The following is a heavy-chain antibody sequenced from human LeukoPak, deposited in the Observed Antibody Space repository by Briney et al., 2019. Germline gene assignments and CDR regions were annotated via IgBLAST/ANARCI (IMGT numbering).Heavy chain of an antibody. CDR2: IYYSGST. D-gene: IGHD2-15*01. CDR3: ASGGRRYCSGGSCYSHDY. Sequence: SETLSLTCTVSGGSISSYYWSWIRQPAGKGLEWIGSIYYSGSTYYNPSLKSRVTISVDTSKNQFSLKLSSVTAADTAVYYCASGGRRYCSGGSCYSHDYWGQGTLVTVSS. J-gene: IGHJ4*02. V-gene: IGHV4-59*05. CDR1: GGSISSYY.